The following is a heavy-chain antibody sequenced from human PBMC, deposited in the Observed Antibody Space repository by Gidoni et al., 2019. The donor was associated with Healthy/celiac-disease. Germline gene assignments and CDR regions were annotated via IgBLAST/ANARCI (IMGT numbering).Heavy chain of an antibody. CDR2: IIPIFGTA. Sequence: VQLMQSGAEVKKPGSSVKISGSASGGTFISYAISWVRQAPGQGLDWMGGIIPIFGTANYAQKCQGRDTITADDSTRTAYMELSSLSSEDTAVYYCATNPSGYDWSYCDYWGQGTLVTVSS. J-gene: IGHJ4*02. V-gene: IGHV1-69*01. CDR3: ATNPSGYDWSYCDY. D-gene: IGHD5-12*01. CDR1: GGTFISYA.